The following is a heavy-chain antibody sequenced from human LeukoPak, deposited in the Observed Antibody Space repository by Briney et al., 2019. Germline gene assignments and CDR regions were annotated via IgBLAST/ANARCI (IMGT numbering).Heavy chain of an antibody. CDR2: IRYDGSNK. Sequence: GGSLRLSCAASGFTFSSYGMHWVRQAPGKGLEWVAFIRYDGSNKYYADSVKGRFTISRDNSKNTLYLQMNSLRAKDTAVYYCAKVVVAATTGDGDYWGQGTLVTVSS. V-gene: IGHV3-30*02. CDR3: AKVVVAATTGDGDY. J-gene: IGHJ4*02. D-gene: IGHD2-15*01. CDR1: GFTFSSYG.